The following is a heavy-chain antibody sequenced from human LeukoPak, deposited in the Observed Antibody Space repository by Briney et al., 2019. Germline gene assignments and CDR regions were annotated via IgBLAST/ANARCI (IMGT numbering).Heavy chain of an antibody. V-gene: IGHV1-69*04. CDR1: GGSFSSYA. J-gene: IGHJ4*02. Sequence: EASVKVSCKASGGSFSSYAFSWVRQAPGQGLEWMGRITPIVGIATYTQKFQGRVTITADKLTSTAYMELSSLRSDDTAVYYCARDDRYSLDYWGQGTLVTVSS. D-gene: IGHD6-13*01. CDR2: ITPIVGIA. CDR3: ARDDRYSLDY.